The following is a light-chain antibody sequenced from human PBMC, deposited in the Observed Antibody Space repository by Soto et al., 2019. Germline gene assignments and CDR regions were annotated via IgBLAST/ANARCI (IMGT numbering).Light chain of an antibody. CDR2: AAS. J-gene: IGKJ5*01. CDR1: QVISTS. V-gene: IGKV1-9*01. Sequence: EIQLTQSPSFLSPSIGERFTSTCRASQVISTSLAWYQVKPGKALKLLIYAASTLESGVPSRFSATVSGTEFSLTITSLQPEDFATYYCQQLFDSPITFGQGTRLDIK. CDR3: QQLFDSPIT.